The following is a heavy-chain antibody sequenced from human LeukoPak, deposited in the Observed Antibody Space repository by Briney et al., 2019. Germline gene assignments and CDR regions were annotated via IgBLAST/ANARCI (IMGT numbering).Heavy chain of an antibody. Sequence: GASVKVSCKASGYTFTSYGISWVRQAPGQGLEWMGWISAYNGNTNYAQKLQGRVTMTTDTSTSTAYMELRSLRSDDTAVYYCARGHDFVWGSYRTSFDYWGQGTLVTVSS. J-gene: IGHJ4*02. D-gene: IGHD3-16*02. CDR1: GYTFTSYG. CDR2: ISAYNGNT. CDR3: ARGHDFVWGSYRTSFDY. V-gene: IGHV1-18*01.